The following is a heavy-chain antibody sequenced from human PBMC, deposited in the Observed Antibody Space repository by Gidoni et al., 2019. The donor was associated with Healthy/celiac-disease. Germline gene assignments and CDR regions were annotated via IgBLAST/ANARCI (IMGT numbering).Heavy chain of an antibody. Sequence: QITLKESGPTLVKPTQTLTLTCTFSRFSLSTSGVGVGWIRQPPGKALEWLALIYWDDDKRYSPSLKSRFTITKDTSKNQVVLTMTNMDPVDTATYYCAHTAYIVYGYAFDIWGQGTMVTVSS. D-gene: IGHD3-16*01. CDR3: AHTAYIVYGYAFDI. V-gene: IGHV2-5*02. CDR1: RFSLSTSGVG. CDR2: IYWDDDK. J-gene: IGHJ3*02.